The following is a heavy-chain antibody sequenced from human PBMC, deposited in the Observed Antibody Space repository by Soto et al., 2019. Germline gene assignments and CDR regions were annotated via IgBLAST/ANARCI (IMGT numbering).Heavy chain of an antibody. Sequence: SQTLSLPCAISGDSVSSNSAAWNWIRQSPSRGLEWLGRTYYRSTWYNDYAVSVKSRITINPDTSKNQFSLQLNSVTPEDTAVYYCARGLKGYYYDSSGYYSFDYWGQGTLVTVSS. CDR2: TYYRSTWYN. J-gene: IGHJ4*02. V-gene: IGHV6-1*01. CDR3: ARGLKGYYYDSSGYYSFDY. D-gene: IGHD3-22*01. CDR1: GDSVSSNSAA.